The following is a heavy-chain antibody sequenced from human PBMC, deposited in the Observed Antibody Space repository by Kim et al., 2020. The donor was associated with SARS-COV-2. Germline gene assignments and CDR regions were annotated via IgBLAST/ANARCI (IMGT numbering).Heavy chain of an antibody. D-gene: IGHD3-10*01. V-gene: IGHV4-59*13. J-gene: IGHJ6*02. Sequence: SETLSLTCSVSGGSISGYYWSWMRQPPGKGLEWIGYIFYSGGTNNKASLKSRVTISVDTSKNQLSLTLSSVTAADTAVYYCARWGSPYYGSTASTGGMDVWGQGTMVTVSS. CDR1: GGSISGYY. CDR2: IFYSGGT. CDR3: ARWGSPYYGSTASTGGMDV.